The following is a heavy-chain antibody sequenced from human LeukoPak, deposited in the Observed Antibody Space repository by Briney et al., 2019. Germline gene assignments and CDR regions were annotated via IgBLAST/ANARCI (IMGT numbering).Heavy chain of an antibody. V-gene: IGHV4-4*07. J-gene: IGHJ3*01. CDR3: ARRTDSGYSSSSSAFDV. D-gene: IGHD6-6*01. CDR1: GGSISGYY. CDR2: IYTSGST. Sequence: SETLSLTCNVSGGSISGYYWSWIRQPAGKGLEWIGRIYTSGSTKYNPSLKSRVTMYVDTSKSQFSLKLTSVTAADTAMYYCARRTDSGYSSSSSAFDVWGQGTMVTVSS.